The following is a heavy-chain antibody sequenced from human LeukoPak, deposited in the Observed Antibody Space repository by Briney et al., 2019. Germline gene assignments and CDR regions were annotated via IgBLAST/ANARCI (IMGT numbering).Heavy chain of an antibody. V-gene: IGHV4-4*07. CDR2: IYTSGST. D-gene: IGHD3-22*01. CDR1: GGSISSYY. J-gene: IGHJ3*02. CDR3: AREGTYYYGSSGYHAFDI. Sequence: SETLSLTCTVSGGSISSYYWSWIRQPAGKGLEWIGRIYTSGSTNYNPSLKSRVTMSVDTSKNQFSLKLSSVTAADTAVYYCAREGTYYYGSSGYHAFDIWGQGTMVTVSS.